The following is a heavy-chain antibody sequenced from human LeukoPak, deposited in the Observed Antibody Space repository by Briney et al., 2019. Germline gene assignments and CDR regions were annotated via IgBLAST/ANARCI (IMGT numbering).Heavy chain of an antibody. D-gene: IGHD1-26*01. CDR3: ARVRGSYYGDY. V-gene: IGHV3-11*01. Sequence: PGGSLRLSCAASGFTFSDYYMSWIRQAPGKGLEWISYISWSGSTIYYADSVKGRFTISGANAKNSLYLQMNSLRAEDTAVYYCARVRGSYYGDYWGQGTLVTVSS. CDR2: ISWSGSTI. J-gene: IGHJ4*02. CDR1: GFTFSDYY.